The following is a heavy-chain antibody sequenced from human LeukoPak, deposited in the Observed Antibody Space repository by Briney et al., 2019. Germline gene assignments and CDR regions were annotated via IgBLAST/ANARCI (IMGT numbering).Heavy chain of an antibody. Sequence: GGSLRLSCAASGFTFSSYAMSWVRQAPGKGLEWVSAISGSGGSTYYADSVKGRFTISRDNSKNTLYLQMNSLRAEDTAVYYCAKDGDTAMAQDYYYMDVWGKGTTVTVSS. D-gene: IGHD5-18*01. CDR2: ISGSGGST. CDR3: AKDGDTAMAQDYYYMDV. CDR1: GFTFSSYA. J-gene: IGHJ6*03. V-gene: IGHV3-23*01.